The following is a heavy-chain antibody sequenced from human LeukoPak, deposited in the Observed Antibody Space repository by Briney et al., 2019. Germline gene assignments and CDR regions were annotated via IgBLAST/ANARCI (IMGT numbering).Heavy chain of an antibody. J-gene: IGHJ3*02. D-gene: IGHD3-16*01. CDR3: ARGRLRPDAFDI. V-gene: IGHV1-2*02. Sequence: ASVKVSCKASGGTFSSYAISWVRQAPGQGLEWMGWINPNSGGTNYAQKFQGRVTMTRDTSISTAYMELSRLRSDDTAVYYCARGRLRPDAFDIWGQGTMVTVSS. CDR2: INPNSGGT. CDR1: GGTFSSYA.